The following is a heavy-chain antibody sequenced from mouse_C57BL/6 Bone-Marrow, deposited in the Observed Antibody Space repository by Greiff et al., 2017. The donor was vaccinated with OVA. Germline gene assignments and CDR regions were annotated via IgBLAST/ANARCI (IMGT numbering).Heavy chain of an antibody. D-gene: IGHD1-1*02. J-gene: IGHJ2*01. CDR3: ARFEIPYYSGAY. CDR2: IYPGDGDT. CDR1: GYAFSSSW. Sequence: QVQLKESGPELVKPGASVKISCKASGYAFSSSWMNWVKQRPGKGLEWIGRIYPGDGDTNYNGKFKGKATLTADKSSSTAYMQLSSLTSEDSAVYFCARFEIPYYSGAYWGQGTTLTVSS. V-gene: IGHV1-82*01.